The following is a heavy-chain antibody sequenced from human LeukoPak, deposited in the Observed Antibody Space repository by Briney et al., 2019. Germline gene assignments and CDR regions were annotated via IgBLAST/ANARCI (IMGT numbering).Heavy chain of an antibody. V-gene: IGHV4-39*01. Sequence: SETLSLTCTVSGGSISSSSYYWGWIRQPPGKGLEWIGSIYYSGSTYYNPSLKSRVTISVDTSKNQLSLKLTSVTGTDTAGYHCARGVAPAAFDYWGQGTLVTVSS. CDR1: GGSISSSSYY. CDR2: IYYSGST. J-gene: IGHJ4*02. CDR3: ARGVAPAAFDY. D-gene: IGHD2-2*01.